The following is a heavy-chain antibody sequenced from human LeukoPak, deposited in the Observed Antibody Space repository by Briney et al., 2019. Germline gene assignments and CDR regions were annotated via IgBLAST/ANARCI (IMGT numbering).Heavy chain of an antibody. Sequence: GGSLRLSCAASGFTFSSYAMSWVRQAPGKGLEWVSAISGSGGSTYYADSVKDRFTISRDNSKNTLYLQMNSLRAEDTAVYYCAKVGYCSSTSCYWRGTYYFDYWGQGTLVTVSS. CDR3: AKVGYCSSTSCYWRGTYYFDY. CDR1: GFTFSSYA. D-gene: IGHD2-2*01. J-gene: IGHJ4*02. CDR2: ISGSGGST. V-gene: IGHV3-23*01.